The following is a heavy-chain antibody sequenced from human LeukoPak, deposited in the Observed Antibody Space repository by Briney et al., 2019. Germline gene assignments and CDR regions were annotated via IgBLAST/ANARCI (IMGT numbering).Heavy chain of an antibody. CDR3: ARDRGGKGTSDY. CDR2: ISSSSYI. D-gene: IGHD1-14*01. J-gene: IGHJ4*02. Sequence: GGSLRLSCAASGFTFDDYGMSWVRQAPGKGLEWVSSISSSSYIYYADSVKGRFTISRDNAKNSLYLQMNSLRAEDTAVYYCARDRGGKGTSDYWGQGTLVTVSS. CDR1: GFTFDDYG. V-gene: IGHV3-69-1*01.